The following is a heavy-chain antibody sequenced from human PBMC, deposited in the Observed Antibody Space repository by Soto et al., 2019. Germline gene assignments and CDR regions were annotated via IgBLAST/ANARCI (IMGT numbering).Heavy chain of an antibody. CDR1: GFTFSSYA. V-gene: IGHV3-23*01. Sequence: SGWSLRLSCAASGFTFSSYAMSWVRQAPGKGLEWVSAISGSGGSTYYADSVKGRFTISRDNSKNTLYLQMNSLRAEDTAVYYCAKDHRRGSYSGRRDDIWGQGTMVTVSS. D-gene: IGHD1-26*01. CDR2: ISGSGGST. CDR3: AKDHRRGSYSGRRDDI. J-gene: IGHJ3*02.